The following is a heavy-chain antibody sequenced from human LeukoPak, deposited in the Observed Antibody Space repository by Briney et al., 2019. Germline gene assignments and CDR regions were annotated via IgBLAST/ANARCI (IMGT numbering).Heavy chain of an antibody. CDR2: INEDGSTT. CDR1: GFTFSSNW. Sequence: GGSLRLSCAASGFTFSSNWMHWVRQAPGKGLVWVSRINEDGSTTNYADSVKGRFTVSRDNAKNSLFLQMNSLRAEDTALYYCAKDLGRYSLYYFDYWGQGTLVTVSS. D-gene: IGHD6-19*01. J-gene: IGHJ4*02. CDR3: AKDLGRYSLYYFDY. V-gene: IGHV3-74*01.